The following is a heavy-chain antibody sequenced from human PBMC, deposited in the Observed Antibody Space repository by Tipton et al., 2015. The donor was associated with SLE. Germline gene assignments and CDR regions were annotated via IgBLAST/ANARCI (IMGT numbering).Heavy chain of an antibody. D-gene: IGHD7-27*01. CDR2: VYNTEDGTRYHRGST. J-gene: IGHJ4*02. V-gene: IGHV4-59*02. CDR1: GDFASGSY. Sequence: GLVKPSESLSLSCAVAGDFASGSYWSWIRQSPGKGLEWMASVYNTEDGTRYHRGSTRYNPALNGRVTISVDTSKNQFSLSLISVPAADTAVYYCARLTPWGYDYWGPGMLVTVSS. CDR3: ARLTPWGYDY.